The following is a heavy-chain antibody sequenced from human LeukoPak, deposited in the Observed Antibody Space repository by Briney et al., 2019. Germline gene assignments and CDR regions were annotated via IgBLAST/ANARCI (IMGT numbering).Heavy chain of an antibody. CDR3: AKKGARGFITHYYYYYMDV. CDR2: ISSSSSYI. D-gene: IGHD3-22*01. V-gene: IGHV3-21*01. J-gene: IGHJ6*03. Sequence: PGGSLRLSCAASGFTFSNYEMNWVRQAPGKGLQWVSSISSSSSYISYADSVKGRFTISRDNAKNSLYLQMNSLRAEDTAVYYCAKKGARGFITHYYYYYMDVWGKGTTVTVSS. CDR1: GFTFSNYE.